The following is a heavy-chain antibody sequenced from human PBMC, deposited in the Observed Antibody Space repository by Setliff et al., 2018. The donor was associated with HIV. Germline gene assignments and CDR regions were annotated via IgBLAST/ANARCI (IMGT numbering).Heavy chain of an antibody. V-gene: IGHV4-39*07. D-gene: IGHD6-19*01. CDR1: RDSIRNGAYY. J-gene: IGHJ4*02. CDR2: IYYSGSA. CDR3: ARGGTVSADFDS. Sequence: SETLSLTCTVSRDSIRNGAYYWGWIRQPPGKGLEWIGSIYYSGSAYYNPSFKSRVTLSVDTSENQFSLRLSSVTAADTAVYFCARGGTVSADFDSWGQGTLVPSPQ.